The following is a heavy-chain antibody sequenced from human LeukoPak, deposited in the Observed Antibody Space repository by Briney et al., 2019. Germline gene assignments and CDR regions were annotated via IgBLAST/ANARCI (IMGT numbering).Heavy chain of an antibody. CDR2: ISSSGSTI. Sequence: QPGGSLRLSCAASGFTFSSYEMNWVRQAPGKGLEWVSYISSSGSTIYHADSVKGRFTISRDNAKNSLYLQMNSLRAEDTAVYYCARVRAVAGPLDYWGQGTLVTVSS. CDR1: GFTFSSYE. V-gene: IGHV3-48*03. CDR3: ARVRAVAGPLDY. D-gene: IGHD6-19*01. J-gene: IGHJ4*02.